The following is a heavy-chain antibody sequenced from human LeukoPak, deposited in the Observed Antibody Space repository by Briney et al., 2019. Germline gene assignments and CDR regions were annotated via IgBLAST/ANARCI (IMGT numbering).Heavy chain of an antibody. CDR1: GFTFSSYW. CDR3: AKDQGSKMTAAAGLYYYGMDV. V-gene: IGHV3-74*01. Sequence: GGSLRLSCAASGFTFSSYWMHWVRQAPGKGLVWVSRINSDGSSTSYADSVKGRFTISRDNSKNTLYPQMNSLRAEDTAVYYCAKDQGSKMTAAAGLYYYGMDVWGQGTTVTVSS. D-gene: IGHD6-13*01. J-gene: IGHJ6*02. CDR2: INSDGSST.